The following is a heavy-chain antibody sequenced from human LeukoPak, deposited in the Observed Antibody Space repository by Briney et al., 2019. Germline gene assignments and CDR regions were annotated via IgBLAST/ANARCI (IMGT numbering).Heavy chain of an antibody. CDR2: IYYSGST. D-gene: IGHD3-22*01. V-gene: IGHV4-30-4*01. CDR1: GGSISSGDYS. CDR3: ARGKDYYDSSGWGP. J-gene: IGHJ5*02. Sequence: TTSETLSLTCTVSGGSISSGDYSWSWIRQPPGKGLEWIGYIYYSGSTYYNPSLKSRVTISVDTSKNQFSLKLSSVTAADTAVYYCARGKDYYDSSGWGPWGQGTLVTVSS.